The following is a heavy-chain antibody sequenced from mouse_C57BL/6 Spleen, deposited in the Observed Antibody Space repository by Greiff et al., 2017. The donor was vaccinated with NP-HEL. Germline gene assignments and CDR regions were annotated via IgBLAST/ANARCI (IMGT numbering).Heavy chain of an antibody. CDR3: ASYYSKGYFDV. CDR1: GYTFTSYW. D-gene: IGHD2-5*01. CDR2: IDPSDSYT. Sequence: QVHVKQPGAELVKPGASVKLSCKASGYTFTSYWMQWVKQRPGQGLEWIGEIDPSDSYTNYNQKFKGKATLTVDTSSSTAYMQLSSLTSEDSAVYYCASYYSKGYFDVWGTGTTVTVSS. J-gene: IGHJ1*03. V-gene: IGHV1-50*01.